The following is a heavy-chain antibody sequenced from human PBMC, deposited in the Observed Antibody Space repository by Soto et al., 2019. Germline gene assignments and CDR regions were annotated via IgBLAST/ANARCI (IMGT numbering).Heavy chain of an antibody. D-gene: IGHD3-3*01. J-gene: IGHJ4*02. Sequence: QLQLQESGPGLVKPSETLSLTCTVSGGSISSSSYYWGWIRQPPGKGLEWIGSIYYSGSTYYNPSLKSRVAVSVDTSKNQFPLKLSSVTAADTAVYYCARGEITIFGLVIDWCQGTLVTVSS. V-gene: IGHV4-39*01. CDR2: IYYSGST. CDR1: GGSISSSSYY. CDR3: ARGEITIFGLVID.